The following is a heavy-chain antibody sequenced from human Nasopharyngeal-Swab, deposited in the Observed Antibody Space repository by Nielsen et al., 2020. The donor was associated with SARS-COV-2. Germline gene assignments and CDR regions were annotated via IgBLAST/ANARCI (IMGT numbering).Heavy chain of an antibody. D-gene: IGHD3-22*01. CDR2: IYYSGST. J-gene: IGHJ4*02. CDR1: GGSFSGYY. V-gene: IGHV4-59*01. Sequence: SETLSLTCAVYGGSFSGYYWSWIRQPPGKGLEWIGYIYYSGSTNYNPSLKSRVTISVDTSKNQFSLKLSSVTAADTAVYYCARAPPYYYDSSGYFDYWGQGTLVTVSS. CDR3: ARAPPYYYDSSGYFDY.